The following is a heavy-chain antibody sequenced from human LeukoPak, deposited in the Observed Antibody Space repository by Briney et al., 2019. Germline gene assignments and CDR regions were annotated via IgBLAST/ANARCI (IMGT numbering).Heavy chain of an antibody. D-gene: IGHD3-3*01. CDR3: ARDLRVWSGYYRGNWFDP. Sequence: PSETLSLTCAVYGGSFSGYYWSWIRQPPGKGLEWIGEINHSGSTNYNPSLKSRVTISVDTSKNQFSLKLSSVTAADTAVYYCARDLRVWSGYYRGNWFDPWGQGTLVTVSS. V-gene: IGHV4-34*01. J-gene: IGHJ5*02. CDR1: GGSFSGYY. CDR2: INHSGST.